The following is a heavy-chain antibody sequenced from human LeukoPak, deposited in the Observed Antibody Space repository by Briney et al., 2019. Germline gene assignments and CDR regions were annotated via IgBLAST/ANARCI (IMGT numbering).Heavy chain of an antibody. D-gene: IGHD1-26*01. CDR1: EFTFSTYD. CDR2: ISYDGSNK. V-gene: IGHV3-30*18. CDR3: AKEGSNGDFDY. J-gene: IGHJ4*02. Sequence: GGSLRLSCAASEFTFSTYDMHWVRQAPGKGLEWVTVISYDGSNKYYGDSVKGRFTISRDNSKNTLYLKMNSLRAEDTAVYYCAKEGSNGDFDYWGQGTLVTVSS.